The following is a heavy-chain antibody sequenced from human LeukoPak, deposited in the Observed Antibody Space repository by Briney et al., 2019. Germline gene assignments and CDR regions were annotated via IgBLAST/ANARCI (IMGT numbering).Heavy chain of an antibody. CDR1: GFTFSDYY. Sequence: GGSLRLSCAASGFTFSDYYMSWIRQAPGKGLEWVSHISGSGSTKIYADSVKGRFTISRDNAENSLYLQVNSLRAEDTAVYYCARDSSGFYYYGMDVWGQGTTVTVSS. CDR3: ARDSSGFYYYGMDV. J-gene: IGHJ6*02. V-gene: IGHV3-11*01. D-gene: IGHD6-19*01. CDR2: ISGSGSTK.